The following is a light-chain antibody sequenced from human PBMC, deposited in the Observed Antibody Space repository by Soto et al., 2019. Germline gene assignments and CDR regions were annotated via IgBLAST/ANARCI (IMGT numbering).Light chain of an antibody. CDR2: DVS. CDR1: SSDVGGYSY. Sequence: QSALTQPRSVSGSPGQSVTISCTGTSSDVGGYSYVSWFQQHPGKAPKLMIYDVSKRPSGVPDRLSGSKSGNTASLTISGLQAEDEADYYCCSYAGSYTLYVFGTGTKVTVL. V-gene: IGLV2-11*01. J-gene: IGLJ1*01. CDR3: CSYAGSYTLYV.